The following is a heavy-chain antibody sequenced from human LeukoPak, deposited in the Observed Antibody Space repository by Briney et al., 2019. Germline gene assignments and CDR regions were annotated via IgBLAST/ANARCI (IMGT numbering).Heavy chain of an antibody. CDR2: ISGSGCST. Sequence: PGGSLRLSFAASGFTFSSCAMTWVRQAPGKGLEWVSAISGSGCSTYYADSVKGRFTISRDNSKNTLYLQMNSLRAEDTAVYYCAKDPPIAAAGSYFDYWGQGTLVTVSS. CDR1: GFTFSSCA. D-gene: IGHD6-13*01. J-gene: IGHJ4*02. V-gene: IGHV3-23*01. CDR3: AKDPPIAAAGSYFDY.